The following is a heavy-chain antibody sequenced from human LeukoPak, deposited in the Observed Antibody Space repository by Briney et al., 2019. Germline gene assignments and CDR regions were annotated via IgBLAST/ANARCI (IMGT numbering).Heavy chain of an antibody. CDR2: ISSSSSTI. V-gene: IGHV3-48*01. Sequence: QTGGSLRLSCAASGFTFSSYSMNWVRQAPGKGLEWVSYISSSSSTIYYADSVKGRFTISRDNSKNTLYLQMNSLRAEDTAVYYCAKGPFAVITLPYFDYWGQGTLVTVSS. D-gene: IGHD3-22*01. CDR1: GFTFSSYS. CDR3: AKGPFAVITLPYFDY. J-gene: IGHJ4*02.